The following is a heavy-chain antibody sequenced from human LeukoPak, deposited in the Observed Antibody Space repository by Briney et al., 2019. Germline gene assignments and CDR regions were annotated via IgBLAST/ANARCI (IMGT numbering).Heavy chain of an antibody. J-gene: IGHJ4*02. CDR3: ASKAVAGTKNDY. Sequence: PSETLSLTCTVSGDSISSYYWSWIRQPPGKGLEWIGYIYHSGSTNYNPSLQSRVTISVDTSKNQFSLKLSSVTAADTAVYYCASKAVAGTKNDYWGQGTLVTVSS. CDR2: IYHSGST. V-gene: IGHV4-59*12. CDR1: GDSISSYY. D-gene: IGHD6-19*01.